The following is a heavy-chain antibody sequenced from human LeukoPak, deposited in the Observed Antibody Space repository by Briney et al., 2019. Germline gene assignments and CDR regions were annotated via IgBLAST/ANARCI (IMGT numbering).Heavy chain of an antibody. CDR3: ARDAGVGATFDY. J-gene: IGHJ4*02. Sequence: SETLSLTCAVYGGSFSGYYWSWIRQPPGKGLEWIGEINHSGSTNYNPSLKSRVTISVDTSKNQFSLKLSSVTAADTAVYYCARDAGVGATFDYWGQGTLVTVPS. CDR1: GGSFSGYY. D-gene: IGHD1-26*01. CDR2: INHSGST. V-gene: IGHV4-34*01.